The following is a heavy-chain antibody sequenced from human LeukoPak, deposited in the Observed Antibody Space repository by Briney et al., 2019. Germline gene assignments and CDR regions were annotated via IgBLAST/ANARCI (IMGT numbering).Heavy chain of an antibody. CDR1: RYTFTSYY. V-gene: IGHV1-46*01. J-gene: IGHJ6*02. CDR3: AREGYGDYGLGSFYYYGMDV. CDR2: INPTSGST. D-gene: IGHD4-17*01. Sequence: ASVKVSCKASRYTFTSYYMHWVRQAPGQGREWMGIINPTSGSTSYAQKFQGRVTMTRDTSTSTVYMALSSLRSEDTAVYYCAREGYGDYGLGSFYYYGMDVWGQGTTVTVSS.